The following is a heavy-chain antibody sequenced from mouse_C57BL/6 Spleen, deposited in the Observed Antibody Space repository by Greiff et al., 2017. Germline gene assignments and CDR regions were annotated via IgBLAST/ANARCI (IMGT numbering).Heavy chain of an antibody. D-gene: IGHD1-1*01. CDR2: ISYDGSN. Sequence: VQLKESGPGLVKPSQSLSLTCSVTGYSITSGYYWNWIRQFPGNKLEWMGYISYDGSNNYNQSLKNRISITRDTSKNQFFLKLNSVTTEATATYYCARDGSSSAWFAYWGQGTLVTVSA. CDR1: GYSITSGYY. CDR3: ARDGSSSAWFAY. V-gene: IGHV3-6*01. J-gene: IGHJ3*01.